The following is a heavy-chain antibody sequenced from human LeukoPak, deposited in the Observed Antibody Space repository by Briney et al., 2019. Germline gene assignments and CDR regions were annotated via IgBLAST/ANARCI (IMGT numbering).Heavy chain of an antibody. CDR2: MNPNSGNT. Sequence: ASVKVSCKASGYTFTSYDINWVRQATGQGLEWMGWMNPNSGNTGYAQKFQGRITMTRNTSISTAYMELSSLRSEDTPVYYCARGGYCSGGSCYRNWFDPWGQGTLVSVSS. CDR1: GYTFTSYD. CDR3: ARGGYCSGGSCYRNWFDP. D-gene: IGHD2-15*01. J-gene: IGHJ5*02. V-gene: IGHV1-8*01.